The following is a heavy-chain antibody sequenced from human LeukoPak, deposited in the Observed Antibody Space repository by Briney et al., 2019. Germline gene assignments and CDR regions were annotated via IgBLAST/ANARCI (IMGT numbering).Heavy chain of an antibody. D-gene: IGHD3-22*01. Sequence: PSETLSLTCTVSGASFSSFIHYWSWVRQPPGKGPEWIGNIYYSGSTNFSPSLKSRVSISVDTSKNQFSLKLRSVTAADTAVYYCARIALDDDSSPYDRLYSFDSWGEGSLVTVSS. V-gene: IGHV4-61*01. CDR2: IYYSGST. CDR1: GASFSSFIHY. J-gene: IGHJ4*02. CDR3: ARIALDDDSSPYDRLYSFDS.